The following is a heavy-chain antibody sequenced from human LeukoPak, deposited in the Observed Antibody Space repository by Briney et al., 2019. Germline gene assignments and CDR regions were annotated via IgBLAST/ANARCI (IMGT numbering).Heavy chain of an antibody. J-gene: IGHJ4*02. V-gene: IGHV3-48*01. D-gene: IGHD3-22*01. CDR2: ISSSSSTI. CDR1: GFTFSSYS. Sequence: PGGSLRLSCAASGFTFSSYSMNWVRQAPGKGLEWVSYISSSSSTIYYADSVKGRFTISRDNAKNSLYLQMNSLRAEDTAVYYCARGFPAYYYDSSGYYYAPFDYWGQGTLVTVSS. CDR3: ARGFPAYYYDSSGYYYAPFDY.